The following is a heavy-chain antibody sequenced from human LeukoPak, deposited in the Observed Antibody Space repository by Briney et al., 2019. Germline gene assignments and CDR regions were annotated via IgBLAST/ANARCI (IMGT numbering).Heavy chain of an antibody. Sequence: SETLSLTCTVSGSSISSYYWNWIRQPPGKGLEWIGYMYYSGSTNYNPSLKSRVTKSGDTSKNQFSLKLNSVTAADTAVYYCARRRRIAAAGTDAFDIWGQGTMVTVSS. CDR3: ARRRRIAAAGTDAFDI. CDR1: GSSISSYY. J-gene: IGHJ3*02. D-gene: IGHD6-13*01. CDR2: MYYSGST. V-gene: IGHV4-59*08.